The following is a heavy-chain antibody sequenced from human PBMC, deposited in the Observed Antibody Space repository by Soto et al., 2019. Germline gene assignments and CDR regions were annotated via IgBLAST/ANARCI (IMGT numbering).Heavy chain of an antibody. CDR2: IKQDESEK. V-gene: IGHV3-7*01. CDR3: YSGGYTDY. D-gene: IGHD1-26*01. CDR1: GFSFSSYW. Sequence: EVQLVESRGGLVQPGGSLRLSCAASGFSFSSYWMSWVRQAPGKGLEWVANIKQDESEKNYADSVKGRFTISRDNTKNSLFLQMNTLRVEDTAVYYCYSGGYTDYWGQGTLVTVSA. J-gene: IGHJ4*02.